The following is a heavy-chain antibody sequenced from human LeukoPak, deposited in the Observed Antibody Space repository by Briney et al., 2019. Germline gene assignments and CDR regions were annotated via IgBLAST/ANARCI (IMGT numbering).Heavy chain of an antibody. D-gene: IGHD1-26*01. J-gene: IGHJ4*01. V-gene: IGHV3-33*01. CDR3: ARDTGTVGATDY. CDR1: GFTFSSYG. Sequence: GGSLRLSCAASGFTFSSYGMHWVRQAPGKGLEWVAVIWYDGSNKYYADSVKGRFTISRDNSKNTLYLQMNSLRAEDTAVYYCARDTGTVGATDYWGQEPWSPSPQ. CDR2: IWYDGSNK.